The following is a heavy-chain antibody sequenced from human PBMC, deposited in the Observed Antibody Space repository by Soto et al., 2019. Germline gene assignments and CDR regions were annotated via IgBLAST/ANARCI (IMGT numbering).Heavy chain of an antibody. D-gene: IGHD4-17*01. CDR3: ANYWTTLTTGFDF. V-gene: IGHV3-30*18. CDR2: ISSDGSEK. J-gene: IGHJ4*02. CDR1: GFTFSNYA. Sequence: GGSLRLSCVASGFTFSNYAMHWVRQAPGKGLGWVAVISSDGSEKYYLDSVRDRFTISRDNSKNTLYLQMNNLRPEDTAMYYCANYWTTLTTGFDFWGQGALVTVSS.